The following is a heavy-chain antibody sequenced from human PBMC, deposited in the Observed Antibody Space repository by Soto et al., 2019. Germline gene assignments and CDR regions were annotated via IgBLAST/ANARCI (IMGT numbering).Heavy chain of an antibody. CDR2: LYYSGST. Sequence: PSETLSLTCAVFGASVSSGDYTWSWIRQPPGKGLEWIGFLYYSGSTHYNPSLKSRLSISVDTSKNQLSLKMSFVTAADTAVYYRARVGHYSGSATRFGWFESWGQGNLVTVSS. D-gene: IGHD3-10*01. CDR3: ARVGHYSGSATRFGWFES. V-gene: IGHV4-30-2*01. CDR1: GASVSSGDYT. J-gene: IGHJ5*01.